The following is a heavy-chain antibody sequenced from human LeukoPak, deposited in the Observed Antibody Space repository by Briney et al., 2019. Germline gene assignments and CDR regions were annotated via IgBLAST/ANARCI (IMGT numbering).Heavy chain of an antibody. CDR2: LGRTGEYK. D-gene: IGHD3-3*01. Sequence: GGSLRLSCAASGFTFSGYSMSWVRQAPGKGLEWVAGLGRTGEYKYYADSVKGRFTISRDNPKNTLYLQMNSLRAEDTAVYYCAKDHSLTYYDFWSGYYHGYAFDYWGQETLITVSS. CDR1: GFTFSGYS. V-gene: IGHV3-23*01. CDR3: AKDHSLTYYDFWSGYYHGYAFDY. J-gene: IGHJ4*02.